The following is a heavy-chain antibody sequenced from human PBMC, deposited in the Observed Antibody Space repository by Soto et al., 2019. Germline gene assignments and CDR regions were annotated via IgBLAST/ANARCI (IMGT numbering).Heavy chain of an antibody. D-gene: IGHD2-15*01. J-gene: IGHJ6*02. Sequence: ASVKVSCKASGYTFTGYYMHWVRQAPGQGLEWMGWINPNSGGTNYAQKFQGWVTMTRDTSISTAYMELSRLRSDDTAVYYCARDWPYCSGGSCYGRGMDVWGQGTKVTVSS. CDR1: GYTFTGYY. CDR3: ARDWPYCSGGSCYGRGMDV. CDR2: INPNSGGT. V-gene: IGHV1-2*04.